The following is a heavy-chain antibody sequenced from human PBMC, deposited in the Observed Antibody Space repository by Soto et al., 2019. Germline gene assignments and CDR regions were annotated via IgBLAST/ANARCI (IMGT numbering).Heavy chain of an antibody. V-gene: IGHV4-59*01. D-gene: IGHD3-22*01. CDR2: IYYSGST. Sequence: SETLSLTCTVSGGSISSYYWSWIRQPPGKGLEWIGYIYYSGSTNYNPSLKSRVTISVDTSKNQFSLKLSSVTAADTAVYYCAGGSGYYLDFDYWGQGTLVTVSS. CDR1: GGSISSYY. J-gene: IGHJ4*02. CDR3: AGGSGYYLDFDY.